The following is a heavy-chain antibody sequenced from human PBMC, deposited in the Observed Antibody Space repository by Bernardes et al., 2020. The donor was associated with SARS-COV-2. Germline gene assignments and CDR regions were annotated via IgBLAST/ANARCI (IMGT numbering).Heavy chain of an antibody. CDR3: ARSLFGSSSWYFDL. CDR1: GYSISSGYY. CDR2: IYHSGNT. J-gene: IGHJ2*01. V-gene: IGHV4-38-2*01. Sequence: TLSLTCAVSGYSISSGYYWGWIRQPPGKGLEWIGNIYHSGNTYYNPSLESRVTISVDTSKNQFSLELSSVTAADAAVYYCARSLFGSSSWYFDLWGRGTLVTVSS. D-gene: IGHD6-6*01.